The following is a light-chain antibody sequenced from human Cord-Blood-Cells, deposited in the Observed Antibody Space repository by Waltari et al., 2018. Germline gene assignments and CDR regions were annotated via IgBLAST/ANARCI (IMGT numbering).Light chain of an antibody. V-gene: IGLV2-14*01. CDR3: SSYTSSSTYV. CDR1: SSHVVGYNY. J-gene: IGLJ1*01. Sequence: QSALTQPASVSGSPGQSLTIPSTGTSSHVVGYNYVSWYQQHPGKAPKLMIYEVSNRPSGVSNRFSGSKSGNTASLTISGLQAEDEADYYCSSYTSSSTYVFGTGTKVTVL. CDR2: EVS.